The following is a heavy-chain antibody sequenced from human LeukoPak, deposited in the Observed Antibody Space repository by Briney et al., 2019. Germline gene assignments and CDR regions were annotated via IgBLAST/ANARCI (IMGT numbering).Heavy chain of an antibody. V-gene: IGHV1-46*01. D-gene: IGHD1-1*01. CDR3: ARCGWNHDALNI. J-gene: IGHJ3*02. CDR1: GYTFTSYY. Sequence: ASVKVSCKASGYTFTSYYMHWVRQAPGQGLEWMGIINPSGGSTNYAQKFRGRVTMTRDTSTSTVYMELNSLRSEDTAVYYCARCGWNHDALNIWGQGTMVTVSS. CDR2: INPSGGST.